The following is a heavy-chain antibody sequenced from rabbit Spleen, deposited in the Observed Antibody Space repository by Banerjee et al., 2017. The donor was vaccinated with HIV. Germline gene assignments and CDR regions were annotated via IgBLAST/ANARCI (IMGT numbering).Heavy chain of an antibody. J-gene: IGHJ4*01. CDR1: GFDFSSYY. CDR2: FDPVFGGT. V-gene: IGHV1S7*01. Sequence: QLKESGGGLVQPGGSLTLSCTASGFDFSSYYMSWVRQAPGKGLEWIGYFDPVFGGTYYASWVNGQFTISSHNAQNTLYLQLNSLTAADTATYFCVGYDGSGDYFDLWGPGTLVTVS. CDR3: VGYDGSGDYFDL. D-gene: IGHD2-1*01.